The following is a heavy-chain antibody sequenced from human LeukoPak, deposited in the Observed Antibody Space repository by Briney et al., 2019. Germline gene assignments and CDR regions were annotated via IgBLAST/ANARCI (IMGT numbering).Heavy chain of an antibody. J-gene: IGHJ5*02. Sequence: PGGSLRLSCAASGFTFSNYWMHWVRQAAGKGLVWVSRINSDGINTSYADSGKGRFTISKENAKNTMNPQMNSLRAQDTAVYYCSRDLGEYYDTSDNWSARWGQRTLVTASS. CDR1: GFTFSNYW. CDR3: SRDLGEYYDTSDNWSAR. D-gene: IGHD3-22*01. CDR2: INSDGINT. V-gene: IGHV3-74*01.